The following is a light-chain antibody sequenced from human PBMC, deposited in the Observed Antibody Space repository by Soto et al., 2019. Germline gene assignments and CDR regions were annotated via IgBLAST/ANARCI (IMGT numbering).Light chain of an antibody. CDR1: QSITSNF. CDR2: GAS. CDR3: QQYGRSPLMYA. J-gene: IGKJ2*01. V-gene: IGKV3-20*01. Sequence: IVLTQSPGTLSLSPGERASLSCSASQSITSNFLAWYQQKSGQAPRLLIYGASTRTAGVPDRFSGSGSGTDFTLTITRLEPEDFAVYYCQQYGRSPLMYAFGQGTKLGV.